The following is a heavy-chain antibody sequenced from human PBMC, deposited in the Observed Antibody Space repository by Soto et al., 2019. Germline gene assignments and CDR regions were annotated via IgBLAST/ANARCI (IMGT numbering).Heavy chain of an antibody. CDR3: ARHGGEQQVLYYGMED. CDR1: GQSISSNTYY. Sequence: PSATLSLTCARSGQSISSNTYYWSWIRQPPGEGQEWIASIYYSGRTYYNPSLMGRVTVYVDTSKNQFSLKLSSVTAADTAVYYCARHGGEQQVLYYGMEDWGPGTTVT. D-gene: IGHD2-21*01. CDR2: IYYSGRT. V-gene: IGHV4-39*01. J-gene: IGHJ6*02.